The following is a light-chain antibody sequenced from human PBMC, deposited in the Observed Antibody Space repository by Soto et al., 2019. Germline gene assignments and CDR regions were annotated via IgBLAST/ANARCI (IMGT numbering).Light chain of an antibody. CDR1: SSNIGSYNL. Sequence: QSALTQPASVSGSLGQSITISCIGTSSNIGSYNLVSWYQHRPGKAPKIMIFEGSKRPSGVSNRFSGSRSGNTASLTISGLQAEDEADYYCCSFAGSGTQYVFGTGTKLTVL. CDR2: EGS. J-gene: IGLJ1*01. V-gene: IGLV2-23*01. CDR3: CSFAGSGTQYV.